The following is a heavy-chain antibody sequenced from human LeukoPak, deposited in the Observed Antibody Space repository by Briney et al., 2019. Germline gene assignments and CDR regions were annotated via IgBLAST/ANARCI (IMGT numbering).Heavy chain of an antibody. CDR3: ARMMSIPVAGHRPLLDY. CDR1: GYTFTSYG. Sequence: ASVKVSCKASGYTFTSYGINWVRQAPGQGLEWMGWISAYNGNTNYAQKLQDRVTMTTDTSTSTAYMELRSLRSDDTAIYYCARMMSIPVAGHRPLLDYWSQGSLVTVSS. CDR2: ISAYNGNT. V-gene: IGHV1-18*01. D-gene: IGHD6-19*01. J-gene: IGHJ4*02.